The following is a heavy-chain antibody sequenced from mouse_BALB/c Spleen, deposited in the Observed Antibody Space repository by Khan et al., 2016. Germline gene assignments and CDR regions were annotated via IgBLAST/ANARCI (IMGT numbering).Heavy chain of an antibody. V-gene: IGHV2-6-7*01. J-gene: IGHJ3*01. CDR1: GFSFTGYG. CDR3: YSDYAGSAD. CDR2: IWGDGRT. D-gene: IGHD1-1*01. Sequence: VQLQESGPGLVAPSQSLSLTCTVSGFSFTGYGVNWVRQPPGKGLEWLGKIWGDGRTDYNSALKSRVSIIKDNSKSQDFLKMNSLQTDDTANYYCYSDYAGSADWGQGTLVIVSA.